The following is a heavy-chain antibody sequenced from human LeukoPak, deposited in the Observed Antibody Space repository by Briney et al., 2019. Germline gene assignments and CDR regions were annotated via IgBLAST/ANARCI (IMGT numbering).Heavy chain of an antibody. D-gene: IGHD3-22*01. CDR3: ARAPPITMIVVVPHFQH. CDR2: ISSSSSYI. V-gene: IGHV3-21*01. J-gene: IGHJ1*01. CDR1: RFTFTRYC. Sequence: ARSLSPSCAASRFTFTRYCMNWVRQAPRKLLEWVSSISSSSSYIYYADSVKGRFTISRDNAKNSLYLQMNSLRAEDTAVYYCARAPPITMIVVVPHFQHWGQGTLVTVSS.